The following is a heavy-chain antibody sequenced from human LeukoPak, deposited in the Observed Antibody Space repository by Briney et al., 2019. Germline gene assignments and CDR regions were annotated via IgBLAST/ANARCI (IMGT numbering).Heavy chain of an antibody. D-gene: IGHD3-16*01. CDR3: TTDELMITFWGVIDY. CDR1: GFTFSNAW. CDR2: IKSKTDGGTT. V-gene: IGHV3-15*01. Sequence: GGSLRLSCAASGFTFSNAWMSWVRQAPGKGLEWVGRIKSKTDGGTTDYAAPVKGRFTISRDDSKNTLYLQMNSLKTEDTAVYYCTTDELMITFWGVIDYWGQGTLVTVSS. J-gene: IGHJ4*02.